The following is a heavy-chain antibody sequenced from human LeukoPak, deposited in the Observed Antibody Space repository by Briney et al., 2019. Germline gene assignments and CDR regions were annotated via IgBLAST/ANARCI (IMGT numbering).Heavy chain of an antibody. V-gene: IGHV4-39*07. Sequence: SETLSLTCTVSGGSISTANYYWGWVRQPPGKGLEWIGNIFYSGSTYYSPSLKSRVTISLGTSRNQFSLKLNSVTAADTAVYYCAKSNGYDLIDNWGQGTMVTVSS. J-gene: IGHJ3*01. CDR2: IFYSGST. CDR1: GGSISTANYY. D-gene: IGHD3-22*01. CDR3: AKSNGYDLIDN.